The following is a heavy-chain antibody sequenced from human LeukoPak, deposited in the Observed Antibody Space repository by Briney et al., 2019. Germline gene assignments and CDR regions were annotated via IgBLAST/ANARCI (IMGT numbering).Heavy chain of an antibody. J-gene: IGHJ5*02. CDR1: GGSVSSYY. CDR3: ARDGPHVAQGWFDP. Sequence: SETLSLTCTVSGGSVSSYYWSWIRQPPGKGLEWIGYIYYSGSTNYNPSLKSRVTISVDTSKNQFSLKLSSVTAADTAVYYCARDGPHVAQGWFDPWGQGSLVTVSS. D-gene: IGHD5-12*01. V-gene: IGHV4-59*02. CDR2: IYYSGST.